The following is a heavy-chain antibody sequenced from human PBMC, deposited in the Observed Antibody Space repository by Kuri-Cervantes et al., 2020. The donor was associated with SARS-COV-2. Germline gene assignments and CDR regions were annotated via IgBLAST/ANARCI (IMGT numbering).Heavy chain of an antibody. D-gene: IGHD6-13*01. CDR3: ARGEQQLVQVGWFSDL. V-gene: IGHV1-69*05. CDR1: GPTFSNYA. CDR2: IIPLFSTT. J-gene: IGHJ2*01. Sequence: SVKVSCKASGPTFSNYAFSWVRQAPGQGLEWMGGIIPLFSTTNYAQRFQGRVTITIDESTNTVYMELSSLTSEHTAVYYCARGEQQLVQVGWFSDLWGRGTLVTDSS.